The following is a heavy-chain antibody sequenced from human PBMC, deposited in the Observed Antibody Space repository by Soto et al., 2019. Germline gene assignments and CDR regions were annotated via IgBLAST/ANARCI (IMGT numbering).Heavy chain of an antibody. CDR2: IYPGDSDT. CDR1: GYSFTSYW. J-gene: IGHJ6*02. Sequence: GESLKISCNGSGYSFTSYWIGWVRQMPGKGLEWMGIIYPGDSDTRYSPSFQGQVTISADKSISTAYLQWSSLKASDTAMYYCARLITMVRGLNYGMDVWGQGTTVTVSS. D-gene: IGHD3-10*01. CDR3: ARLITMVRGLNYGMDV. V-gene: IGHV5-51*01.